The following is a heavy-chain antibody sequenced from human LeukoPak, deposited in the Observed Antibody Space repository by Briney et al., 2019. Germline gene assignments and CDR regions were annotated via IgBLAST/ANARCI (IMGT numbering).Heavy chain of an antibody. J-gene: IGHJ4*02. CDR3: ASDPIPITMVRGVPD. CDR2: ISSSGSTI. CDR1: GFTFGSYE. V-gene: IGHV3-48*03. D-gene: IGHD3-10*01. Sequence: PGGSLRLSCAASGFTFGSYEMNWVRQAPGKGLEWVSYISSSGSTIYYADSVKGRFTISRDNAKNSLYLQMDSLRAEDTAVYYCASDPIPITMVRGVPDWGQGTLVTVSS.